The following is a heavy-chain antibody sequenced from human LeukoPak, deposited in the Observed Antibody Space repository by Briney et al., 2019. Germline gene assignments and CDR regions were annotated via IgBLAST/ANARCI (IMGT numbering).Heavy chain of an antibody. CDR3: ARERVHYYYFDY. J-gene: IGHJ4*02. CDR1: GGSISRRSYY. Sequence: SEALSLTCTVPGGSISRRSYYGGWIRQPPGKGLEWIGSIYYSGSTYYNPSLKSRVTISVDTSKNQFSLKLSSVTAADTAVYYCARERVHYYYFDYWGQGTLVTVSS. V-gene: IGHV4-39*02. CDR2: IYYSGST. D-gene: IGHD3-10*01.